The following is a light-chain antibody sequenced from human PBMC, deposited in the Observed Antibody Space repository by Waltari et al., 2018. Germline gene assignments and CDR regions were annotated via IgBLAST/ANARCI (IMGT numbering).Light chain of an antibody. J-gene: IGKJ2*01. CDR2: DAS. CDR1: QTVRTC. V-gene: IGKV3-11*01. Sequence: SCRASQTVRTCLAWYQQRPCQAPRILLLDASRRDTGSAAKFRGSGSGTDFTLTVSNLEPEDFAVDYCRQRSNWPYTFGQGTRVDIK. CDR3: RQRSNWPYT.